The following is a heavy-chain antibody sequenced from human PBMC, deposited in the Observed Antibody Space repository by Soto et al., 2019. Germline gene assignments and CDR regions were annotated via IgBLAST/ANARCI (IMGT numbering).Heavy chain of an antibody. CDR1: GGSFSGYY. D-gene: IGHD3-10*01. Sequence: PSETLSLTCAFYGGSFSGYYWSWIRQPPGKGLEWIGEINHSGSTNYNPSLKSRVTIPVDTSKNQFSLKLSSVTAADTAVYYCARDSLDYYGSGSPGMDVWGQGTTVTVSS. J-gene: IGHJ6*02. CDR2: INHSGST. V-gene: IGHV4-34*01. CDR3: ARDSLDYYGSGSPGMDV.